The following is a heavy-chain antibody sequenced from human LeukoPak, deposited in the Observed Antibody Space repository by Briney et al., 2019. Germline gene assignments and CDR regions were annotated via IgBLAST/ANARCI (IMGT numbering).Heavy chain of an antibody. J-gene: IGHJ4*02. D-gene: IGHD3-22*01. CDR1: GFTFDDYA. CDR3: AKGSYDSSGYYNFDY. CDR2: ISWNSGSI. V-gene: IGHV3-9*03. Sequence: PGGSLRLSCAASGFTFDDYAMHWVRRAPGKGLEWVSGISWNSGSIGYADSVKGRFTISRDNAKNSLYLQMNSLRAEDMALYYCAKGSYDSSGYYNFDYWGQGTLVTVSS.